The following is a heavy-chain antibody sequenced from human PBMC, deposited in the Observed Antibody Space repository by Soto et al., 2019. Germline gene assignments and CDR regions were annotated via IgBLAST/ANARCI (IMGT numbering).Heavy chain of an antibody. D-gene: IGHD2-2*01. CDR2: IIPIFGTA. CDR1: GGTFSSYA. V-gene: IGHV1-69*12. Sequence: QVQLVQSGDEVQKPGSSVKVSFKASGGTFSSYAISWVRQAPGQGLEWMGGIIPIFGTANYAQKFQGRVTITADESTSTAYMELSSLRSEDTAVYYCAREGYCISTSCPSSYYYGMDVWGQGTTVTVSS. J-gene: IGHJ6*02. CDR3: AREGYCISTSCPSSYYYGMDV.